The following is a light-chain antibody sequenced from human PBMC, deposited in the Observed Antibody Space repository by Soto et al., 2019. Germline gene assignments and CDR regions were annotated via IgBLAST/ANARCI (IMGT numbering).Light chain of an antibody. Sequence: EIVMTQSPATLSVSPGERATLSCRASQSVHSNLAWYQQKPGQAPRLLIYGASTRATGVPARFSGSGSGTEFSLTVSSLQSEEFAVYYCQQYSNWPLTFGGGTKVEIK. CDR2: GAS. CDR1: QSVHSN. CDR3: QQYSNWPLT. J-gene: IGKJ4*01. V-gene: IGKV3-15*01.